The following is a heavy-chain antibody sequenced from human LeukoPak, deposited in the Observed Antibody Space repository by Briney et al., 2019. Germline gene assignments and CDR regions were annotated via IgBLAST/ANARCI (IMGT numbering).Heavy chain of an antibody. CDR1: GYSFTSYW. CDR3: ASSGSSGWLGPTGSFDY. V-gene: IGHV5-51*01. J-gene: IGHJ4*02. Sequence: GESLKISCKGSGYSFTSYWIGWVRQMPGKGQEWVGISYHGDSDTRYSPSFQGQVTISADKSISTAYLQWSSLKASDTAMYYCASSGSSGWLGPTGSFDYWGQGTLVTVSS. D-gene: IGHD6-19*01. CDR2: SYHGDSDT.